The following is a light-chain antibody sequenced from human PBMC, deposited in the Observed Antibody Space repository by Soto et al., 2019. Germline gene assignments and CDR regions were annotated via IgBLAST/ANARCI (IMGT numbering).Light chain of an antibody. CDR3: QHFNSYPWT. V-gene: IGKV1-5*01. CDR2: DAS. CDR1: ESINSW. Sequence: DIHMTQSPSTLSASLGDRVTITCRASESINSWLAWYQQKPGKAPKVVIYDASNLESGVPSRFSGSGSGTEFTLTISSLQPDDFATYYCQHFNSYPWTFGQGTKVDI. J-gene: IGKJ1*01.